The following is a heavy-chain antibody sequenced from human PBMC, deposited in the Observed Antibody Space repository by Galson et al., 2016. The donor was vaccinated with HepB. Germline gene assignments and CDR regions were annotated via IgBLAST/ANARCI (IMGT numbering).Heavy chain of an antibody. CDR1: GFTVGGKY. J-gene: IGHJ4*02. D-gene: IGHD6-19*01. V-gene: IGHV3-53*01. Sequence: SLRLSCAASGFTVGGKYMSWVRQTPGKGLEWVSAFYSGGSTYYAGSVKGRFAISSDNSKNTVFLQMNSLRVDDTAVYYCARGMVASGWYGAFDYWGQGTLVTVS. CDR3: ARGMVASGWYGAFDY. CDR2: FYSGGST.